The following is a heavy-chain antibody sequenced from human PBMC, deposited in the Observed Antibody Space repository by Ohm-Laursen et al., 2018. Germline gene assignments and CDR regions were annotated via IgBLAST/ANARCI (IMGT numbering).Heavy chain of an antibody. V-gene: IGHV3-7*01. Sequence: SLRLSCSAPGFTFSSYWMSWVRQAPGKGLEWVANIKQDGSEKYYVDSVKGRFTISRDNAKNSLYLQMNSLRAEDTAVYYCARDRGTMIVVYHAFDIWGQGTMVTVSS. CDR3: ARDRGTMIVVYHAFDI. CDR1: GFTFSSYW. CDR2: IKQDGSEK. D-gene: IGHD3-22*01. J-gene: IGHJ3*02.